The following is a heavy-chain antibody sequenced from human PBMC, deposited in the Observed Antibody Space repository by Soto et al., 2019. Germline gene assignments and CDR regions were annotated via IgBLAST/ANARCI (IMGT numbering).Heavy chain of an antibody. CDR3: ARTYYGSGSYSTYNWFDP. CDR1: GYTFTSYA. V-gene: IGHV7-4-1*01. CDR2: INTNTGNP. J-gene: IGHJ5*02. Sequence: QVQLVQSGSELKKPGASVKVSCKASGYTFTSYAMNWVRQAPGQGLEWMGWINTNTGNPTYAQGFTGRFVFSLDTSVGTAYLMICRLKAEDTAVYYCARTYYGSGSYSTYNWFDPWGQGTLVSLSS. D-gene: IGHD3-10*01.